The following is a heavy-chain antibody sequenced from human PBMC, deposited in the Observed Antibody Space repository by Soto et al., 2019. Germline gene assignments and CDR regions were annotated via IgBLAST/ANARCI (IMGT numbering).Heavy chain of an antibody. D-gene: IGHD3-10*01. CDR3: ARVQFVSSGLLGAFDY. J-gene: IGHJ4*02. V-gene: IGHV4-30-2*01. Sequence: QVQLQESGSGLVKPSQTLSLTCAVSGGSISSGGYSWSWIRQPPGKDLEWIGYIYQSGSTYYNPSLNSRVTISADSSKNQFSLKLSSVTAADTAVYYCARVQFVSSGLLGAFDYWGQGTLVTVSS. CDR2: IYQSGST. CDR1: GGSISSGGYS.